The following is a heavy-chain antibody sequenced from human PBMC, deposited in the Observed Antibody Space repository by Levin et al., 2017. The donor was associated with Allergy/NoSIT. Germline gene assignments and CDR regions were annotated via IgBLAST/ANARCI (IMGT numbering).Heavy chain of an antibody. J-gene: IGHJ4*02. V-gene: IGHV5-51*01. CDR3: ARRAVTGTPDY. Sequence: GESLKISCKASGYRFTNFWIGCVRRVPGKGLEWMGVIYPGDSDTRYSPSFQGQVTISADKSFSTAYLQWSSLKASDTAMYYCARRAVTGTPDYWGQGTLVTVSS. D-gene: IGHD6-19*01. CDR1: GYRFTNFW. CDR2: IYPGDSDT.